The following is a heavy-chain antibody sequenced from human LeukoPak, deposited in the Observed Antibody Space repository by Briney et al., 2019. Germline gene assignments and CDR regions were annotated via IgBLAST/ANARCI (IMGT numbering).Heavy chain of an antibody. CDR3: AREEYSGSYYFDY. D-gene: IGHD1-26*01. J-gene: IGHJ4*02. V-gene: IGHV3-21*01. Sequence: GGSLRLSCAASGFTFSSYSMNWVRQAPGKGLEWVSSISSSSSYIYYADSVKGRFTISRDNAKNSLYLQMNSLRAEDTAVYYCAREEYSGSYYFDYWGQGALVTVSS. CDR2: ISSSSSYI. CDR1: GFTFSSYS.